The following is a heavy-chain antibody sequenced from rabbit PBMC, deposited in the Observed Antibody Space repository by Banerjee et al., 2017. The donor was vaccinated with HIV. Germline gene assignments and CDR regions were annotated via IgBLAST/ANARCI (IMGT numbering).Heavy chain of an antibody. CDR3: ARDLAGVIGWNFGL. CDR1: GFDLSSNYH. Sequence: QEQLEESGGGLVKPEGSLTLTCTASGFDLSSNYHMCWVRQAPGKGLEWIACIYVGSSGDTVYATWAKGRFTISKASWTTVTLQMTSLTAADTASYFCARDLAGVIGWNFGLWGPGTLVTVS. D-gene: IGHD4-1*01. CDR2: IYVGSSGDT. V-gene: IGHV1S45*01. J-gene: IGHJ4*01.